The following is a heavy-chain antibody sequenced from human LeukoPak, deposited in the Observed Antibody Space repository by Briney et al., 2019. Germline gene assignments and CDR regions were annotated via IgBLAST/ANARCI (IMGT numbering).Heavy chain of an antibody. CDR3: ARDSLSSSYDY. D-gene: IGHD6-13*01. CDR2: IYSGGST. Sequence: GGSLRLSCAASGFTVSSNYMSWVRQAPGKGLEWVSVIYSGGSTYYADSVKGRFTISRDNSKNTLYLQMSSLRAEDTAVYYCARDSLSSSYDYWGQGTLVTVSS. V-gene: IGHV3-66*01. J-gene: IGHJ4*02. CDR1: GFTVSSNY.